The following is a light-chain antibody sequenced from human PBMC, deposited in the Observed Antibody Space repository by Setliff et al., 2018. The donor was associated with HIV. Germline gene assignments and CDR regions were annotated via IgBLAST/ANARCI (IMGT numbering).Light chain of an antibody. CDR1: SSDVGGYNY. CDR2: EVN. Sequence: QSALTQPASVSGSPGQSITISCTGTSSDVGGYNYVSWYQHHPGKAPKLMIYEVNNRPSGVSNRFSGSKSGNTASLAISGLQAEDEADYYCSSYTSSNTYVVGTGTKVTVL. V-gene: IGLV2-14*01. J-gene: IGLJ1*01. CDR3: SSYTSSNTYV.